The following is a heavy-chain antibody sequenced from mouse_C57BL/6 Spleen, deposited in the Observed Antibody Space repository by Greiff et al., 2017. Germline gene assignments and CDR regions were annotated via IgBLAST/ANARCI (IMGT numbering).Heavy chain of an antibody. V-gene: IGHV1-69*01. CDR3: ARSQGYDYVDGFYFDY. J-gene: IGHJ2*01. CDR1: GYTFTSYW. CDR2: IDPSDSYT. D-gene: IGHD2-4*01. Sequence: QVQLQQPGAELVMPGASVKLSCKASGYTFTSYWMHWVKQRPGQGLEWIGEIDPSDSYTNYNQKFKGKSTLTVDKSSSTAYMQLSSLTSEDSAVYYCARSQGYDYVDGFYFDYWGQGTTLTVSS.